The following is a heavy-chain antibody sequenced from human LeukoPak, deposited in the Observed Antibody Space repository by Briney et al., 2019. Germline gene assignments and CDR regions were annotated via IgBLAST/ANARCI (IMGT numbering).Heavy chain of an antibody. V-gene: IGHV4-39*07. J-gene: IGHJ4*02. CDR2: IYYSGST. CDR1: GGSISSSSYY. CDR3: ARASEWFGEPVHQFDY. Sequence: SETLSLTCTVSGGSISSSSYYWGWIRQPPGKGLEWIGSIYYSGSTYYNPSLKSRVTISVDTSKNQFSLKLSSVTAADTAVYYCARASEWFGEPVHQFDYWGQGTLVTVSS. D-gene: IGHD3-10*01.